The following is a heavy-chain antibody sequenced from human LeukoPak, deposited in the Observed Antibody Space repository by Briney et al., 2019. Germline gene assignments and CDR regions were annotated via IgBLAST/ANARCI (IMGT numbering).Heavy chain of an antibody. CDR3: ASHPFPTPFNS. J-gene: IGHJ4*02. Sequence: PSETLSLTCTVSGGSISDNYWSWIRQPPGKGLEWIGYAYYSGHTNYNSSLKSRVTMSLDTSKSQFSLRLSSVTAADTAVYFCASHPFPTPFNSGAPGTLVPVSS. V-gene: IGHV4-59*08. CDR1: GGSISDNY. CDR2: AYYSGHT.